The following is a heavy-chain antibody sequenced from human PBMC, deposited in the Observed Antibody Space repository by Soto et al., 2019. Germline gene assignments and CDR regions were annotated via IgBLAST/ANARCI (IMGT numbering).Heavy chain of an antibody. Sequence: QVQLVQSGAEVKKPGSSVKVSCKASGGTFSSYAISWVRQAPGQGLEWMGGIIPIFGTANYAQKFQGRVTITADESTSTAYMELSSLRSEDTAVYYCARSESHVVVTAIYYYYGMDVWGQGTTVTVSS. D-gene: IGHD2-21*02. CDR1: GGTFSSYA. J-gene: IGHJ6*02. CDR2: IIPIFGTA. CDR3: ARSESHVVVTAIYYYYGMDV. V-gene: IGHV1-69*01.